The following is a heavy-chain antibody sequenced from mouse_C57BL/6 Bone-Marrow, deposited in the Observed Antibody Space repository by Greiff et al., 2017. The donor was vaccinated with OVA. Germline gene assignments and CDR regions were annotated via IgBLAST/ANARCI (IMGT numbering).Heavy chain of an antibody. J-gene: IGHJ1*03. Sequence: EVKLVESGAELVRPGSSVKMSCKTSGYTFTSYGINWVKQRPGQGLEWIGYIYIGNGYTEYNEKFKGKATLTSDTSSSTAYMQLSSLTSEDSAIYFCASLDYGSSSYWYFDVWGTGTTVTVSS. D-gene: IGHD1-1*01. CDR2: IYIGNGYT. CDR3: ASLDYGSSSYWYFDV. V-gene: IGHV1-58*01. CDR1: GYTFTSYG.